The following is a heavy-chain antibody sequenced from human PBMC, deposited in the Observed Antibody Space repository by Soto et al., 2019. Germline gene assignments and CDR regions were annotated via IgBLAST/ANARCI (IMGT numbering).Heavy chain of an antibody. J-gene: IGHJ6*02. CDR3: ASLGYSHGYYYYGLDV. CDR1: GGSISSGGYY. V-gene: IGHV4-31*03. CDR2: IYYSGST. Sequence: PSETLSLTCTVSGGSISSGGYYWSWIRQHPGKGLEWIGYIYYSGSTYYNPSLKSRVTISVDTSKNQFSLKLSSVTAADTAVYYCASLGYSHGYYYYGLDVWGQGTTVTVSS. D-gene: IGHD5-18*01.